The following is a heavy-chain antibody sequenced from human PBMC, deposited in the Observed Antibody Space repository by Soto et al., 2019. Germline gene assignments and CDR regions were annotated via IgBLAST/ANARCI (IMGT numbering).Heavy chain of an antibody. J-gene: IGHJ4*02. D-gene: IGHD3-22*01. V-gene: IGHV4-34*10. CDR2: INYSGTT. CDR1: GGSFSGYY. CDR3: ARMNYYDTSGYPFDY. Sequence: SSETLSLTCAVYGGSFSGYYWSWIRQPPGEGLEWIGYINYSGTTNYNPSLKSRVTMSADTSKNQFSLKLNSVTAADTAVYYCARMNYYDTSGYPFDYWGQGMIVTVSS.